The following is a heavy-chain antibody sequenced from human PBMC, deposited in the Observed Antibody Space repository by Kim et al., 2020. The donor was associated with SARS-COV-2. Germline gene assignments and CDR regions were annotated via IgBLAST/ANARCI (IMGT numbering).Heavy chain of an antibody. J-gene: IGHJ6*04. D-gene: IGHD5-12*01. CDR1: GFTFSSYG. CDR2: ISYDGSNK. V-gene: IGHV3-30*18. CDR3: AKRDFGGHEGGFYYYYVMDV. Sequence: GGSLRLSCAASGFTFSSYGMHWVRQAPGKGLEWVAVISYDGSNKYYADSVKGRFTISRDNSKNTLYLQMNSLRAEDTAVYYCAKRDFGGHEGGFYYYYVMDVWGKGPTVTVSS.